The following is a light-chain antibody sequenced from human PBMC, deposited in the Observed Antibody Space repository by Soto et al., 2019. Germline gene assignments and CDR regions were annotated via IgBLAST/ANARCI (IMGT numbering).Light chain of an antibody. Sequence: EIVLTQSPGTLSLSPGERATLSCRASESISSNYLAWYQQKPGQAPRLLIYSASSRATGIPDRFSGSASGTDFTLTISRLEPEDFAVYYCQQYGSSRTFGQGTKLEIK. CDR1: ESISSNY. CDR3: QQYGSSRT. J-gene: IGKJ1*01. CDR2: SAS. V-gene: IGKV3-20*01.